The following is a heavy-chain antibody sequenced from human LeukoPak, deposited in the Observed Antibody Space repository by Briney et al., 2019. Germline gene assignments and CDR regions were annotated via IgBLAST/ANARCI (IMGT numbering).Heavy chain of an antibody. CDR1: GYTLTELS. Sequence: ASVKVSCKVSGYTLTELSMHWVRQAPGKGLEWMGGFDPEDGETIYAQKFQGRVTMTEDTSTDTAYMELSSLRSEDTAVYYCARDVSRGQADDYWGQGTLVTVSS. J-gene: IGHJ4*02. CDR3: ARDVSRGQADDY. V-gene: IGHV1-24*01. D-gene: IGHD2-2*01. CDR2: FDPEDGET.